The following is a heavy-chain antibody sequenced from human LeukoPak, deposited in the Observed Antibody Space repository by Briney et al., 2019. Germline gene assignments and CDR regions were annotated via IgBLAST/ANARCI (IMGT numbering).Heavy chain of an antibody. D-gene: IGHD4-23*01. Sequence: PGGSLRLSCAASGFTVSRNYYMNWVRQAPGKGLEWVSVIYSAGTTYYADSVKGRFTISGDNSKNTVYLQMNSLRAEDTAVYYCARGDDYGGAWYYFDCWGQGTLVTVSS. CDR3: ARGDDYGGAWYYFDC. V-gene: IGHV3-53*01. J-gene: IGHJ4*02. CDR1: GFTVSRNY. CDR2: IYSAGTT.